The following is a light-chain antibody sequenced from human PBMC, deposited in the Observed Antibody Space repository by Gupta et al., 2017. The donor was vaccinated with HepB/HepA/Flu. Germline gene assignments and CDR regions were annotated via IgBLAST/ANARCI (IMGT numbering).Light chain of an antibody. J-gene: IGKJ2*01. CDR1: HYIYKY. CDR3: QQENDLPHT. V-gene: IGKV1-33*01. Sequence: DIQMTQSPSSLSASVGDRVTISCQASHYIYKYLNWYQQRPGKGPDLLIYDASNLETGVPSRFSGSGSGTDFTLTISSLQPEDFATYYCQQENDLPHTFGQGTQIEI. CDR2: DAS.